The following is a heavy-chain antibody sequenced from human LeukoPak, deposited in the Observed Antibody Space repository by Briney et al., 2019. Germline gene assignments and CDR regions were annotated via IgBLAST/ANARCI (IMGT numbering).Heavy chain of an antibody. CDR3: ARDHDSSGYYYTGGAGHI. D-gene: IGHD3-22*01. CDR2: INPSGGST. CDR1: GYTFPSYY. V-gene: IGHV1-46*01. Sequence: SVKVSCKASGYTFPSYYMHWVRQAPGQGLEWMGIINPSGGSTSYAQKFQGRVTMTRDTSTSTVYMELSSLRSEDTAVYYCARDHDSSGYYYTGGAGHIWGQVTMVTVSS. J-gene: IGHJ3*02.